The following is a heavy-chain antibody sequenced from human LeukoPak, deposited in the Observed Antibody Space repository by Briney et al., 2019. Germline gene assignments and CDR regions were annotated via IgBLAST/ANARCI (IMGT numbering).Heavy chain of an antibody. Sequence: PSETLSLTCTVSGGSLSSYYWSWLRQPPGKGLEWIGYIYYSGSTNYNPSLKSRVTISVDTSKNQFSLKLSSVTAADTAVYYCARHTIAAAGSFDYWGQGTLVTVSS. CDR1: GGSLSSYY. CDR3: ARHTIAAAGSFDY. CDR2: IYYSGST. J-gene: IGHJ4*02. D-gene: IGHD6-13*01. V-gene: IGHV4-59*01.